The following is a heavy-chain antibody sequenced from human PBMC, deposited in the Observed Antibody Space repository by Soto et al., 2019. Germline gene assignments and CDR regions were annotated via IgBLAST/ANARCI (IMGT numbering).Heavy chain of an antibody. J-gene: IGHJ4*02. Sequence: SSETLSLTCAVYGGSFSGYYWSWIRQLPGKGLEWIGEINHSGSTNYNPSLKSRVTISVDTSKNQFSLKLSSVTAADTAVYYCARGGGSSWPPPFDYWGQGTLVTVSS. D-gene: IGHD6-13*01. V-gene: IGHV4-34*01. CDR3: ARGGGSSWPPPFDY. CDR2: INHSGST. CDR1: GGSFSGYY.